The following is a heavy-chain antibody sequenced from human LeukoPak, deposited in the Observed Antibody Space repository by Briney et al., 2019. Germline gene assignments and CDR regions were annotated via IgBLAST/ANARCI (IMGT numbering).Heavy chain of an antibody. CDR1: GGSFSGYY. J-gene: IGHJ4*02. V-gene: IGHV4-34*01. CDR3: AALEGSGSYAHFDY. D-gene: IGHD3-10*01. Sequence: SETLSLTCAVYGGSFSGYYWSWIRQPPGKGLEGVGEINHSGSTNYNPSLKSRVTISVDTSKNQFSLKLSSVTAADTAVYYCAALEGSGSYAHFDYWGQGTLVTVSS. CDR2: INHSGST.